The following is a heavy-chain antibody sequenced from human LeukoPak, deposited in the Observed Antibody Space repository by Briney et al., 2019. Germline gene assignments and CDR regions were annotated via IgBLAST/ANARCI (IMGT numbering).Heavy chain of an antibody. CDR1: GVSISSYY. CDR3: AGNWFDP. J-gene: IGHJ5*02. Sequence: SETLSLTSTVSGVSISSYYWSWIRQPPGKGLEWIGYIYYSGSTNYNPSLKSRVTISVDTSKNQFSLKLSSVTAADTAVYYCAGNWFDPWGQGTLVTVSS. V-gene: IGHV4-59*01. CDR2: IYYSGST.